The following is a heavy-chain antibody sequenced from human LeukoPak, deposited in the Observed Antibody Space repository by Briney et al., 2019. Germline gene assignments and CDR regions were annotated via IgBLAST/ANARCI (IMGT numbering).Heavy chain of an antibody. V-gene: IGHV4-59*08. CDR3: ARHVSAAGPFDY. D-gene: IGHD6-13*01. Sequence: SETLSLTCTVSGGSISSYYWSWIRQPPGKGLEWIGYIYYSGSTNYNPPLKSRVTILVDTSKNQFSLKLSSVTAADTAVYYCARHVSAAGPFDYWGQGTLVTVSS. CDR2: IYYSGST. J-gene: IGHJ4*02. CDR1: GGSISSYY.